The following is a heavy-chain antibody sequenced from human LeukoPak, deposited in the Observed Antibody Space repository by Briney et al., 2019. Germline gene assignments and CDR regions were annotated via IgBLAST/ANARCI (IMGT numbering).Heavy chain of an antibody. J-gene: IGHJ4*02. V-gene: IGHV5-51*01. D-gene: IGHD3-3*01. CDR1: GYSFTSYW. CDR3: ARQEHSTYYDFWSGSLYYFDY. Sequence: GESLKISCKGSGYSFTSYWIGWVRQMPGKGLEWMGIIYPGDSVTRYSPSFQGQVTISADKSISTAYLQWSSLKASDTAMYYCARQEHSTYYDFWSGSLYYFDYWGQGTLVTVSS. CDR2: IYPGDSVT.